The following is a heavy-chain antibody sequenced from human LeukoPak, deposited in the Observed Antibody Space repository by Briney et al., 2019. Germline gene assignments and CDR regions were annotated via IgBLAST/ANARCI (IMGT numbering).Heavy chain of an antibody. J-gene: IGHJ6*03. CDR1: GDSISSYY. CDR3: ARAGWQELAHHYYMDV. V-gene: IGHV4-4*07. D-gene: IGHD6-13*01. CDR2: IYTSGST. Sequence: SETLSLTCTVSGDSISSYYWSWLRQPAGKGLEWIGRIYTSGSTNYNPSLKSRVTMSVDTSKNQFSLKLSSVTAADTAVYYCARAGWQELAHHYYMDVWGKGTTVTVSS.